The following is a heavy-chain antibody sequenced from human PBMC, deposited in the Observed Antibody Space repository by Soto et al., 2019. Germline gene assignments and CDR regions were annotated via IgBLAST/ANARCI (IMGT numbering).Heavy chain of an antibody. CDR3: AKTDKFNPQSSGWANRFDY. CDR2: ISRSGDST. D-gene: IGHD6-19*01. V-gene: IGHV3-23*01. J-gene: IGHJ4*02. CDR1: GFTFSSYA. Sequence: EVQLLESGGGLVQPGGSLRLSCAASGFTFSSYAMTWAHQAPGKGLEWVSTISRSGDSTYYRDSVKGRFTISRDNSKNTVYLQMNSLRAEDTAGYYCAKTDKFNPQSSGWANRFDYWGQGTLVTVSS.